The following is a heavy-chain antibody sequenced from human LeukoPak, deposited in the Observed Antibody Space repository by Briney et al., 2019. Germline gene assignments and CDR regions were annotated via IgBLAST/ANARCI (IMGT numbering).Heavy chain of an antibody. Sequence: SETLSLTCTVSGGSISSSSYYWGWIRQPPGKGLEWIGSIYYSGSTYYNPSLKSRVTISVDTSRNQFSLKLSSVTAADTAVYYCARQEVVPAAVGYMDVWGKGTTVTVSS. V-gene: IGHV4-39*01. CDR1: GGSISSSSYY. J-gene: IGHJ6*03. D-gene: IGHD2-2*01. CDR3: ARQEVVPAAVGYMDV. CDR2: IYYSGST.